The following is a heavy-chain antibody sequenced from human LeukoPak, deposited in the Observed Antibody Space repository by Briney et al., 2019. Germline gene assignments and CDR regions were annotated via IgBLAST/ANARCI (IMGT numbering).Heavy chain of an antibody. CDR2: IKYDGTRT. D-gene: IGHD5-18*01. Sequence: GGSLRLSCEVSGMTFDRHGLHWVRQSPGKGLEWLTFIKYDGTRTDYEDSVKGRFTVSRDNSKNTLYLQMSNLRDEDTAVYYCARDQRIGGYSYGLTGNFDYWGQGTLVTVSS. V-gene: IGHV3-30*02. J-gene: IGHJ4*02. CDR3: ARDQRIGGYSYGLTGNFDY. CDR1: GMTFDRHG.